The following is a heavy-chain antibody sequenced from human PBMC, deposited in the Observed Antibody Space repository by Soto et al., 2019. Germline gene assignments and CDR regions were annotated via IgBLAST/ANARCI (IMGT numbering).Heavy chain of an antibody. Sequence: ASVKVSCKASGYTFTSYDINWVRQATGQGLEWMGWMNPNSGNTGYAQKFQGRVTMTRNTSISTAYMELSSLRSEDTAVYYCARDDYDYIWGSYRLGNNYWGQGTLVTVSS. CDR2: MNPNSGNT. J-gene: IGHJ4*02. V-gene: IGHV1-8*01. CDR3: ARDDYDYIWGSYRLGNNY. CDR1: GYTFTSYD. D-gene: IGHD3-16*02.